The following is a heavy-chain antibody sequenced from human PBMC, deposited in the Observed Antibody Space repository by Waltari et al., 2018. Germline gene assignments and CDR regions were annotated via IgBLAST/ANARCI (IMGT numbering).Heavy chain of an antibody. CDR2: IYYSWST. D-gene: IGHD3-10*01. Sequence: QLQLQASGPGLVKPSETLSLTCTVSGGPNRSHYWRWIPPPPGKGLEWIGDIYYSWSTNYNPSLKSRVTISVDTSKNQFSLKLSSVTAADTAVYYCALGRVIWFRRGPISGYFDYWGQGTLVTVSS. CDR3: ALGRVIWFRRGPISGYFDY. V-gene: IGHV4-59*11. CDR1: GGPNRSHY. J-gene: IGHJ4*02.